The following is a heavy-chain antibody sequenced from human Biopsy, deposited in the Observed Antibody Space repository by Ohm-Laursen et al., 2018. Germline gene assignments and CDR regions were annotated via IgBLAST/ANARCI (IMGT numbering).Heavy chain of an antibody. V-gene: IGHV1-24*01. D-gene: IGHD1-1*01. CDR2: FAPENGKT. Sequence: SVKVSCKVSGYTLTELSLHWVRQAPGKGLEWMGGFAPENGKTVYAQNFQARVSMTEDTSTDTAYMELRSLRSEDTAVYYCAADINVWNVNYWGQGTQVTVSS. CDR1: GYTLTELS. J-gene: IGHJ4*02. CDR3: AADINVWNVNY.